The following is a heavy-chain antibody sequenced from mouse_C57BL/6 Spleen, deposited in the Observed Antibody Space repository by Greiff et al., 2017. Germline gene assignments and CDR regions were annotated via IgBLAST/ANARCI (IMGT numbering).Heavy chain of an antibody. Sequence: VQLQQSGAELVRPGTSVKVSCKASGYAFTNYLIEWVKQRPGQGLEWIGVINPGSGGTNYNEKFKGKATLTADKSSSTAYMQLSSLTSKDSAVYFCARGDYSNCDAMDYWGQGTSVTVSS. D-gene: IGHD2-5*01. J-gene: IGHJ4*01. V-gene: IGHV1-54*02. CDR1: GYAFTNYL. CDR3: ARGDYSNCDAMDY. CDR2: INPGSGGT.